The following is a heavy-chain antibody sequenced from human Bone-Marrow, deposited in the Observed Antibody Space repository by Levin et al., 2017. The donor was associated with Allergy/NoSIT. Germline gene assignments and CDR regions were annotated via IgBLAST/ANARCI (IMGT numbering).Heavy chain of an antibody. CDR2: ISAYNGNT. V-gene: IGHV1-18*01. Sequence: ASVKVSCKASGYTFTSYGISWVRQAPGQGLEWMGWISAYNGNTNYAQKLQGRVTMTTDTSTSTAYMELRSLRSDDTAVYYCARVLMHGTDDGDYYYYGMDVWGQGTTVTVSS. CDR1: GYTFTSYG. CDR3: ARVLMHGTDDGDYYYYGMDV. D-gene: IGHD3/OR15-3a*01. J-gene: IGHJ6*02.